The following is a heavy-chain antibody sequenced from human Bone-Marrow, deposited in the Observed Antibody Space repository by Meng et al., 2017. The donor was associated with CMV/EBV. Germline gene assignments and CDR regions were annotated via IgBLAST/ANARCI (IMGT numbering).Heavy chain of an antibody. V-gene: IGHV3-30*18. D-gene: IGHD3-16*02. J-gene: IGHJ4*02. Sequence: SSYGMHWVRQAPGKGLEWVAVISYDGSNKYYADSVKGRFTISRDNSKNTLYLQMNSLRAEDTAVYYCAKSHYDYVWGSYRKAEPPDYWGQGTLVTVSS. CDR1: SSYG. CDR2: ISYDGSNK. CDR3: AKSHYDYVWGSYRKAEPPDY.